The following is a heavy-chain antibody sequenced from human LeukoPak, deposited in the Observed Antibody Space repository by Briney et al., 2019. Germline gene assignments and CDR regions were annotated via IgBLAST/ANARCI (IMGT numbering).Heavy chain of an antibody. CDR1: GGSISSSPYY. CDR2: IYYSGTT. D-gene: IGHD6-13*01. CDR3: ARIGSSWLDYYYYYMDV. Sequence: SETLSLTCTVSGGSISSSPYYWGWIRQPPGKGLEWIGSIYYSGTTHYNPSLKSRVTMSVDTSKNQFSLKLSSVTTADTAVYYCARIGSSWLDYYYYYMDVWGKGTTVTISS. J-gene: IGHJ6*03. V-gene: IGHV4-39*07.